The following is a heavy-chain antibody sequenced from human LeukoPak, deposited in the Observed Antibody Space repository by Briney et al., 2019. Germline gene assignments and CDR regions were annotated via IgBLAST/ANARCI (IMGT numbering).Heavy chain of an antibody. CDR3: ARSDRSWGYFDY. Sequence: GGSLRLSCAASGFTVSSNYMSWVRQAPGKGLEWVSYISSSGSTIYYADSVKGRFTISRDNAKNSLYLQMNSLRAEDTAVYYCARSDRSWGYFDYWGQGTLVTVSS. V-gene: IGHV3-11*04. J-gene: IGHJ4*02. D-gene: IGHD6-13*01. CDR1: GFTVSSNY. CDR2: ISSSGSTI.